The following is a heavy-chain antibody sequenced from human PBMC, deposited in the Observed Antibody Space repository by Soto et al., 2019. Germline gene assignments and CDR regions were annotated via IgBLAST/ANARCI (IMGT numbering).Heavy chain of an antibody. V-gene: IGHV3-33*08. CDR1: GLTFSDYY. CDR3: ARDGGGDRRVDY. D-gene: IGHD2-21*02. J-gene: IGHJ4*02. Sequence: PGGSLRLSCGASGLTFSDYYMSWIRQAPGKGLEWVAVIWYDGSNKYYADSVKGRFTISRDNSKNTLYLQMNSLRAEDTAVYYCARDGGGDRRVDYWGQGTLVTVSS. CDR2: IWYDGSNK.